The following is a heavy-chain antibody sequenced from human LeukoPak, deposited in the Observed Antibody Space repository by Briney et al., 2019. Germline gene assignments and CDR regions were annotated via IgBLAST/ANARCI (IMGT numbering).Heavy chain of an antibody. Sequence: SETLSLTCTVSGGSISSYYWSWIRQPPGEGLEWIGYIYYSGSTNYNPSLKSRVTISVDTSKNQFSLKLSSVTAADTAVYYCARHLAYYYDSTGIDAFDIWGQGTMVTVSS. J-gene: IGHJ3*02. D-gene: IGHD3-22*01. CDR1: GGSISSYY. CDR2: IYYSGST. CDR3: ARHLAYYYDSTGIDAFDI. V-gene: IGHV4-59*08.